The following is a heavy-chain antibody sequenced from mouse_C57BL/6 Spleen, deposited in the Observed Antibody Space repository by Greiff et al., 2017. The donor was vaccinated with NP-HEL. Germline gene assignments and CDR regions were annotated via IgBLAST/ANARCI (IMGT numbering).Heavy chain of an antibody. CDR2: IDPEDGDT. CDR3: TTHCITTVVATGDYAMDY. V-gene: IGHV14-1*01. Sequence: EVQLQQSGAELVRPGASVKLSCTASGFNIKDYYMHWVKQRPEQGLEWIGRIDPEDGDTEHAPKFQGKATMTADTSSNTAYLQLSSLTSEDTAVYYCTTHCITTVVATGDYAMDYWGQGTSVTVSS. D-gene: IGHD1-1*01. CDR1: GFNIKDYY. J-gene: IGHJ4*01.